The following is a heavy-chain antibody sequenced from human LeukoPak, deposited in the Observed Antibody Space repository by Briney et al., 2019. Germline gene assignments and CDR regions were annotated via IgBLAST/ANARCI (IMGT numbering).Heavy chain of an antibody. D-gene: IGHD3-22*01. V-gene: IGHV1-2*02. CDR2: INPNSGGT. J-gene: IGHJ4*02. Sequence: ASVKASCKASGYTFTGYYMHRVRQAPGQGLEWMGWINPNSGGTNYAQKFQGRVTMTRDTSISTAYMELSRLRSDDTAVYYCARDISPSYYYDSSGYYRPTLFDYWGQGTLVTVSS. CDR3: ARDISPSYYYDSSGYYRPTLFDY. CDR1: GYTFTGYY.